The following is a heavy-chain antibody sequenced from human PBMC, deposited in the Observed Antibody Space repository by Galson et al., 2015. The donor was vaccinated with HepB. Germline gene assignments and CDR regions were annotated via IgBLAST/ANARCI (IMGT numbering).Heavy chain of an antibody. CDR3: ARAEYSGYATRFDY. V-gene: IGHV3-33*01. Sequence: SLRLSCAGSGFKFDNHGMHWVRQAPGKGLEWVAVIWNDASKQYYSDSVSGRFTISRDNSKNTVFLQMDNLRAEDTALYYCARAEYSGYATRFDYWGQGTLVIVSS. CDR1: GFKFDNHG. D-gene: IGHD5-12*01. CDR2: IWNDASKQ. J-gene: IGHJ4*02.